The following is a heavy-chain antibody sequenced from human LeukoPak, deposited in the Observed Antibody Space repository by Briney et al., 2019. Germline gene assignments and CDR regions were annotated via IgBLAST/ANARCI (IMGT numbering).Heavy chain of an antibody. V-gene: IGHV3-30*02. J-gene: IGHJ4*02. CDR2: IRYDGSNK. CDR1: GFTFSSYG. CDR3: AKDAIVVVPAALEEGFDY. Sequence: GGSLRLSCAASGFTFSSYGMHWVRQAPGKGLEWVAFIRYDGSNKYYADSVKGRFTISRDNSKNTLYLQMNSLRAEDTAVYYCAKDAIVVVPAALEEGFDYWGQGTLVTVSS. D-gene: IGHD2-2*01.